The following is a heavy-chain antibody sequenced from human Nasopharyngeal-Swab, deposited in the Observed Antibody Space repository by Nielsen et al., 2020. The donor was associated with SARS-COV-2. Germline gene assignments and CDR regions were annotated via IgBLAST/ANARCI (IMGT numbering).Heavy chain of an antibody. V-gene: IGHV1-24*01. CDR3: ATATVVAATTTSINLHYYYYGMDV. CDR2: FDPEDGET. Sequence: ASVKVSCKFSGYTLTELSMHWVRQAPGKGLEWMGGFDPEDGETIYAQKFQGRVTMTEDTSTDTAYMELSSLRSEDTAVYYCATATVVAATTTSINLHYYYYGMDVWGKGTTVTVSS. D-gene: IGHD2-15*01. CDR1: GYTLTELS. J-gene: IGHJ6*04.